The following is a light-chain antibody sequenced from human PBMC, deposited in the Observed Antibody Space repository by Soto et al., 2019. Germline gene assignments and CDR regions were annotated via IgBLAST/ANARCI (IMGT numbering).Light chain of an antibody. CDR1: NIGSKS. Sequence: SYELTQPPSVSVAPGQTARITCGGNNIGSKSVHWYQQKPGQAPVLVVYDDSDRPSGIPERFSGSKSGNTASLTISGLQAEDEADYYCCSYAGSFHVVFGGGTKVTVL. CDR3: CSYAGSFHVV. J-gene: IGLJ2*01. V-gene: IGLV3-21*02. CDR2: DDS.